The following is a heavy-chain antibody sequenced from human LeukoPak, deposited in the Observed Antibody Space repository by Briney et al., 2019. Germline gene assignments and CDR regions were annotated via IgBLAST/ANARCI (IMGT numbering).Heavy chain of an antibody. J-gene: IGHJ3*02. V-gene: IGHV4-59*11. D-gene: IGHD1-26*01. CDR2: IYYTGNT. CDR1: GDSFSSHY. Sequence: SETLSLTCTVSGDSFSSHYWSWIRQPPGTGLEWIGYIYYTGNTNYNPSLESRVTISVDTSKNQFSLNLTSVTAADTAVYYCARVRGSAWEVGPWDAFDIWGQGTMVTVSS. CDR3: ARVRGSAWEVGPWDAFDI.